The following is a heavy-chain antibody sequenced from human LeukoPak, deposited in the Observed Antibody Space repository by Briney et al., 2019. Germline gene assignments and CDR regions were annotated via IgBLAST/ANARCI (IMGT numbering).Heavy chain of an antibody. CDR3: AKDKSYSGSYCDY. Sequence: GGSLRLSCAASGFTFSSHLMTWVRQAPGKGLEWVSGISWNSGSIGYADSVKGRFTISRDNAKNSLYLQMNSLRAEDTALYYCAKDKSYSGSYCDYWGQGTLVTVSS. V-gene: IGHV3-9*01. CDR1: GFTFSSHL. J-gene: IGHJ4*02. CDR2: ISWNSGSI. D-gene: IGHD1-26*01.